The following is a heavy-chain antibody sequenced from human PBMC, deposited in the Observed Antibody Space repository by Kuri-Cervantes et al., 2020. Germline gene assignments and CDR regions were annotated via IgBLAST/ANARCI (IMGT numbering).Heavy chain of an antibody. Sequence: ASVKVSCKASGYTFTSYDINWVRQATGQGLEWMGWMNPNSGNTGYAQKFQGRVTMTRNTSISTAYMELSSLRSEDTAVYYCAINYYGSGSYYSWFDPWGQGTLVTVSS. D-gene: IGHD3-10*01. CDR2: MNPNSGNT. CDR3: AINYYGSGSYYSWFDP. V-gene: IGHV1-8*01. J-gene: IGHJ5*02. CDR1: GYTFTSYD.